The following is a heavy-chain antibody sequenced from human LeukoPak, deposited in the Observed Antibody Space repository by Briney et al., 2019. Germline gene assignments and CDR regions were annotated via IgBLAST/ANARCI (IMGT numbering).Heavy chain of an antibody. CDR2: IYYSGNT. V-gene: IGHV4-39*07. CDR3: ARGQYYYDSSGYRWYYFDY. Sequence: PGGSLRLSCAASGFTVSSNYMSWVRQAPGKGLEWIGSIYYSGNTYYNASLKSRVTISVDTSKNQFSLKLSSVTAADTAVYYCARGQYYYDSSGYRWYYFDYWGQGTLVTVSS. D-gene: IGHD3-22*01. CDR1: GFTVSSNY. J-gene: IGHJ4*02.